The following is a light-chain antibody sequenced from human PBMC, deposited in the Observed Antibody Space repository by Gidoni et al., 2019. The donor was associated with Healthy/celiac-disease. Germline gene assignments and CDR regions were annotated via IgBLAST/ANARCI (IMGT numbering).Light chain of an antibody. Sequence: QSVLTPPPSASGTPGQRVTISCSGSSSNIGSNTVNWYQQLPGTAPKLLIYSNKQRPSGVPDRCSGSKAGTSASLAISGLQSEEEADYYCAAWDDSLNGLVFGGGTKLTVL. CDR1: SSNIGSNT. CDR2: SNK. CDR3: AAWDDSLNGLV. J-gene: IGLJ2*01. V-gene: IGLV1-44*01.